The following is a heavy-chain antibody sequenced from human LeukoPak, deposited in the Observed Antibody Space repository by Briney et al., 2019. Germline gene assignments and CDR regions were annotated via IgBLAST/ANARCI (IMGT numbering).Heavy chain of an antibody. CDR1: GGSFSGYY. D-gene: IGHD6-19*01. CDR3: ARDEYSSGWYAY. Sequence: PSETLSFTCAVYGGSFSGYYWSWIRQPPGKGLEWIGEINHSGSTNYNPSLKSRVTISVDTSKNQFSLKLSSVTAADTAVYYCARDEYSSGWYAYWGQGTLVTVSS. V-gene: IGHV4-34*01. CDR2: INHSGST. J-gene: IGHJ4*02.